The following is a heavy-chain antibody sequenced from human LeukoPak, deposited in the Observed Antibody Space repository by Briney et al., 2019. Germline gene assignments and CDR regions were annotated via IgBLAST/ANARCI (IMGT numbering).Heavy chain of an antibody. V-gene: IGHV4-39*07. J-gene: IGHJ3*02. CDR1: GGSISSSSYY. CDR2: IYYSGST. D-gene: IGHD3-22*01. CDR3: AREARTHNYYDSSGYYYVAAFDI. Sequence: SETLSLTCTVSGGSISSSSYYWGWIRQPPGKGLEWIGSIYYSGSTYYNPSLKSRVTLSVDTSKNQFSLKLSSVTAADTAVYYCAREARTHNYYDSSGYYYVAAFDIWGQGTMVTVSS.